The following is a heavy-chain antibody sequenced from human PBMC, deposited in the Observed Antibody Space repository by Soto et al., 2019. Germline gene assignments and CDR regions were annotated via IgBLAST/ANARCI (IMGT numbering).Heavy chain of an antibody. J-gene: IGHJ6*02. CDR2: IYYSGSI. CDR3: AREDDGGDRDYYGLDV. Sequence: QVQLQQSGPGLVKPSQTLSLTCTVSGGSISSDNYHWTWIRQSPGKGLEWIGYIYYSGSIFYNPSFKRRVTTSVDTSKNQFSLQLSSVTAADTAVYFCAREDDGGDRDYYGLDVWGQGTTVTVSS. V-gene: IGHV4-30-4*08. D-gene: IGHD2-21*02. CDR1: GGSISSDNYH.